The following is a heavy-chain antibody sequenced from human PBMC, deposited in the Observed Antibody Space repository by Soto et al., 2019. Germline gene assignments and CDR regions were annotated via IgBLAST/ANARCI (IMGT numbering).Heavy chain of an antibody. Sequence: GLSVKVSCKASGYSFTDYYMHWVRQAPGQGLEWMGYIFPKSGATNYVQNFQGRVTMTRDTSITTVYMELSSLRSDDTAVYYCMRENWYYDYWGQGSLVTVSS. CDR2: IFPKSGAT. CDR1: GYSFTDYY. CDR3: MRENWYYDY. J-gene: IGHJ4*02. D-gene: IGHD1-7*01. V-gene: IGHV1-2*02.